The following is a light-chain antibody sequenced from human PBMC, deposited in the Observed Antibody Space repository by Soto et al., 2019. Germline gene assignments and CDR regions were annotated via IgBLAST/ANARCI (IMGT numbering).Light chain of an antibody. Sequence: QSVLTQPPSASGSPGQSVTISCTGTSSDVGGYKYVSWYQQHPGKVPKLMIYEVSTRPSGVPDRFSGSKSGNTASLTVSGLQAEDEADYYCSSYAGSNTDYVFGTGTKV. CDR2: EVS. V-gene: IGLV2-8*01. CDR1: SSDVGGYKY. CDR3: SSYAGSNTDYV. J-gene: IGLJ1*01.